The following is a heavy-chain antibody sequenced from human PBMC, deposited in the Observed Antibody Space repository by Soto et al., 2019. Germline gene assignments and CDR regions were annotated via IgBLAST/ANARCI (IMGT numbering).Heavy chain of an antibody. Sequence: GVSLRLSCAASGFTFSSYAMHWVRQAPGKGLEWVAVISYDGSNKYYADSVKGRFTISRDNSKNTLYLQMNSLRAEDTAVYYCARDRLPGQWLVDYYYYGMDVWGQGTTVTVSS. CDR1: GFTFSSYA. J-gene: IGHJ6*02. V-gene: IGHV3-30-3*01. CDR2: ISYDGSNK. CDR3: ARDRLPGQWLVDYYYYGMDV. D-gene: IGHD6-19*01.